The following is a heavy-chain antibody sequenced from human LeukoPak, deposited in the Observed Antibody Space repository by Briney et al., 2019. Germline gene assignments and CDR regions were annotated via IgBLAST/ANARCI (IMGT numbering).Heavy chain of an antibody. V-gene: IGHV1-18*01. CDR3: AREFCSGGGCYYYGMDV. Sequence: ASVKVSCKASGYTFISYGISWVRHAPGQGLEWMGWISGYNGNTNYAQKFQGRVTMTTDTSTSTAYLELRRLRSDDTAIYYCAREFCSGGGCYYYGMDVWGQGTTVTVS. D-gene: IGHD2-15*01. CDR2: ISGYNGNT. J-gene: IGHJ6*02. CDR1: GYTFISYG.